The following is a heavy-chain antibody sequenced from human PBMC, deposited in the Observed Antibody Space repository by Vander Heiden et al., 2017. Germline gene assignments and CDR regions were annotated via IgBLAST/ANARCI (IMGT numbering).Heavy chain of an antibody. V-gene: IGHV4-39*01. D-gene: IGHD6-13*01. J-gene: IGHJ6*02. CDR3: ARWGYSSSWNYYYYGMDV. CDR1: GGPISSSSYY. CDR2: IYYSGST. Sequence: QLQESGPGLVKPSETLSLTCTVPGGPISSSSYYWGWIRQPPGKGLEWIGSIYYSGSTYYNPSLKGRVTISVDTSKNQFSLKLSSVTAADTAVYYCARWGYSSSWNYYYYGMDVGGQGTTVTVSS.